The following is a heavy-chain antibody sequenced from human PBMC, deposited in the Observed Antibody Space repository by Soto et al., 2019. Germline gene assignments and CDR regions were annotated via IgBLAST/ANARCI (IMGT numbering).Heavy chain of an antibody. CDR3: VKGRTRDSGTYYFGTT. CDR1: GFTFSSFA. D-gene: IGHD1-26*01. V-gene: IGHV3-64D*06. CDR2: VSSDGGIT. Sequence: GGSLRLSCSASGFTFSSFAMYWVRQAPGKGLEIVSSVSSDGGITFYGESVKGRLTISRDNSKNTLFLQMNSLRTEDTAVYYCVKGRTRDSGTYYFGTTWGQGTLVTVSS. J-gene: IGHJ5*02.